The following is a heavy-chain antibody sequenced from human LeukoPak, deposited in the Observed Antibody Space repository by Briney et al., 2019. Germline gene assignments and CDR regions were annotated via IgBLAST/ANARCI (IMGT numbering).Heavy chain of an antibody. V-gene: IGHV4-30-2*01. J-gene: IGHJ5*02. CDR1: GGSISSGGDY. CDR3: ASTYCGGDCLIRHPFDP. Sequence: PSETLSLTCTVSGGSISSGGDYWNWIRQPPGKGLEWIGYINHSGSTYYSPSLKSRVTISVDTSKNQFSLKLSSVTAADTAVYYCASTYCGGDCLIRHPFDPWGQGTLVTVSS. CDR2: INHSGST. D-gene: IGHD2-21*01.